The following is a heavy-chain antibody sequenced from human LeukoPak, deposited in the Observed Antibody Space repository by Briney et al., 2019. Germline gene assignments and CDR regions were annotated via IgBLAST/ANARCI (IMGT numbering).Heavy chain of an antibody. V-gene: IGHV4-38-2*02. CDR1: GDSISSGYY. Sequence: SETLSLTCTVSGDSISSGYYWGWIRQPPGKGLEWIASVYHSGSTYYNPSLKSRVTVAVDASKNQFSLQLSSVTAADTAAYYCARDTAGYFDYWGQGTLVTVSS. J-gene: IGHJ4*02. CDR3: ARDTAGYFDY. CDR2: VYHSGST.